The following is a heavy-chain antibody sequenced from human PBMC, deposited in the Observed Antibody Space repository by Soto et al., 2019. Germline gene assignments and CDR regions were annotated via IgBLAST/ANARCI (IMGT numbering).Heavy chain of an antibody. CDR2: ISSSSSYI. J-gene: IGHJ4*02. V-gene: IGHV3-21*01. CDR1: GFTFSSYS. Sequence: EVQLVESGGGLVKPGGSLRLSCAASGFTFSSYSMNWVRQAPGKGLEWVSSISSSSSYIYYADSVKGRFTISRDNAKNSLYLQMNSLRAEDTAVYYCARETRHSSSWYPDYWGQGTLVTVPS. D-gene: IGHD6-13*01. CDR3: ARETRHSSSWYPDY.